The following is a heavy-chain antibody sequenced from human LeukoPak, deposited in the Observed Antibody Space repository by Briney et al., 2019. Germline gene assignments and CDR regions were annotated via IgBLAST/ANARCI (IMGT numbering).Heavy chain of an antibody. CDR3: AKAGLGGVTGYYYYYMDV. CDR1: GLTFSNYA. J-gene: IGHJ6*03. V-gene: IGHV3-23*01. D-gene: IGHD3-16*01. CDR2: ISDSGGST. Sequence: GGSLRLSCAASGLTFSNYAMSWVRQAPGKGVEWVSGISDSGGSTYYADSVKGRFTISRDNSKNTLYLQMNSLRAEDTAVYCCAKAGLGGVTGYYYYYMDVWGKGTTVTVSS.